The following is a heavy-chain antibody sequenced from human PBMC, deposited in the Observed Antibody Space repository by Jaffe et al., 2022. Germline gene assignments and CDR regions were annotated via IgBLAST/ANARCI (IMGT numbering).Heavy chain of an antibody. CDR3: ARDHSSGWYGGWADAFDI. D-gene: IGHD6-19*01. CDR2: ISSSSSTI. J-gene: IGHJ3*02. V-gene: IGHV3-48*01. Sequence: EVQLVESGGGLVQPGGSLRLSCAASGFTFSSYSMNWVRQAPGKGLEWVSYISSSSSTIYYADSVKGRFTISRDNAKNSLYLQMNSLRAEDTAVYYCARDHSSGWYGGWADAFDIWGQGTMVTVSS. CDR1: GFTFSSYS.